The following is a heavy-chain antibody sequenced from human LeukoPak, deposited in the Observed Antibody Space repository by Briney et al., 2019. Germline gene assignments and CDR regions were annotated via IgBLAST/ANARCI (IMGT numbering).Heavy chain of an antibody. CDR2: ISSSSSYI. CDR1: GFTFSSYS. V-gene: IGHV3-21*01. Sequence: PGGSLRLSCAASGFTFSSYSMNRVRQAPGKGLEWVSSISSSSSYIYYADSVKGRFTISRDNAKNSLYLQMNSLRAEDTAVYYCARDGYYYDSSGYYYEGYFQHWGQGTLVTVSS. J-gene: IGHJ1*01. CDR3: ARDGYYYDSSGYYYEGYFQH. D-gene: IGHD3-22*01.